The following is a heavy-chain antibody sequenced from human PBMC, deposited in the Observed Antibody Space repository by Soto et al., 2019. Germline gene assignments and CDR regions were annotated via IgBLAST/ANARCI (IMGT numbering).Heavy chain of an antibody. D-gene: IGHD2-2*02. J-gene: IGHJ5*02. CDR3: ARDPYIVVVPAAIPHWFDP. V-gene: IGHV1-18*01. Sequence: QVQLVQSGAEVKKPGASVKVSCKASGYTFTSYGISWVRQAPGQGLEWMGWISAYNGNTNYAQKLQGRVTMTTDTSTSTAYMELRSLRSDDTAVYYCARDPYIVVVPAAIPHWFDPWGQGTLVTVSS. CDR2: ISAYNGNT. CDR1: GYTFTSYG.